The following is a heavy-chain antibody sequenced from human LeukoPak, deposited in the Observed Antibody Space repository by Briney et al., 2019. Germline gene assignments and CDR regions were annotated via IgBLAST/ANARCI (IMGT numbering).Heavy chain of an antibody. Sequence: SETLSLTCAVYGGSFSGYYWSWIRQPPGKGLEWIGEINHSGSTNYNPSLKSRVTISVDTSKNQFSLKVSSVTAADTAVYYCARDSIAAAKPYYYYGMDVWGKGTTVTVSS. J-gene: IGHJ6*04. CDR3: ARDSIAAAKPYYYYGMDV. CDR2: INHSGST. V-gene: IGHV4-34*01. CDR1: GGSFSGYY. D-gene: IGHD6-13*01.